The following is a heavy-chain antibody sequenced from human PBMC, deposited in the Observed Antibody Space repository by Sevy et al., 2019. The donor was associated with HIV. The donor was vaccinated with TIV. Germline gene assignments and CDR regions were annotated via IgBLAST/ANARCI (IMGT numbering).Heavy chain of an antibody. CDR2: ISNSGSTI. V-gene: IGHV3-48*03. Sequence: GGSLRLSCTASGFTFSSYEMNWVRQAPGKGLEWVSYISNSGSTIYYSDSVKGRSTISRDNAKNSLYLQMNSLRAEDTAVYYCARDLPPSATTVAHFDYWGRGTLVTVSS. CDR1: GFTFSSYE. CDR3: ARDLPPSATTVAHFDY. D-gene: IGHD4-17*01. J-gene: IGHJ4*02.